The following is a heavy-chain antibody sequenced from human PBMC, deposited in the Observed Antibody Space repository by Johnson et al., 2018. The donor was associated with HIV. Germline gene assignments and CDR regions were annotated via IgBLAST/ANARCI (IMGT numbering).Heavy chain of an antibody. D-gene: IGHD3-9*01. V-gene: IGHV3-30-3*01. CDR2: ISYDGSNK. CDR1: GFTFSSYA. J-gene: IGHJ3*02. CDR3: ARDYDIPRDDAFDI. Sequence: QVQLVESGGGLVKPGRSLRLSCAASGFTFSSYALHWVRQAPGKGLEWVAVISYDGSNKYYADSVKGRFTISRDNSKNTLYLQMNSLRVEDTAVYYCARDYDIPRDDAFDIWGQGTMVTVSS.